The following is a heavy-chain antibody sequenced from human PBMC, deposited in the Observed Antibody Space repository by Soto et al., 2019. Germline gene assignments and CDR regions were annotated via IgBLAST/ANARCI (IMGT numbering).Heavy chain of an antibody. D-gene: IGHD3-10*02. CDR2: IIPVFGTT. Sequence: QEQLVQSGPEVKEPGSSVKVSCKASGGLFSSSAISWVRQAPGQGLEWLGGIIPVFGTTNYAEKFQGRVTITADESTNTAYMELSSLRSGDTAIYFCAQGGSPYVRFNECWGQGDLVTESS. CDR1: GGLFSSSA. J-gene: IGHJ4*02. V-gene: IGHV1-69*01. CDR3: AQGGSPYVRFNEC.